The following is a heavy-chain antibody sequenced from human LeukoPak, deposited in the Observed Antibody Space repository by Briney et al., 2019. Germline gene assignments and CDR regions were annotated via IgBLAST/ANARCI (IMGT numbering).Heavy chain of an antibody. D-gene: IGHD5-24*01. CDR1: GFSFSTYA. CDR3: AREEMAYLDY. J-gene: IGHJ4*02. Sequence: GGSLRLSCAASGFSFSTYAMSWVRQTPGKGLEWVSYISSGGGSTYYADSVKGRFTISRDNSKNTLYLQMNSLRAEDTAVYYCAREEMAYLDYWGQGTLVTVSS. V-gene: IGHV3-23*01. CDR2: ISSGGGST.